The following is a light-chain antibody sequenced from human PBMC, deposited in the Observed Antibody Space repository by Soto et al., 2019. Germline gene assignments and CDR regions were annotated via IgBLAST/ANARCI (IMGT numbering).Light chain of an antibody. V-gene: IGKV2-28*01. J-gene: IGKJ5*01. CDR1: QSLLHRNGYNF. CDR2: MGS. Sequence: DIVMTQSPLSLPVTPGEPASISCRSSQSLLHRNGYNFLDWYLQKPGQSPQVLIYMGSNRASGVPDRFSGSGSGTDFTLKISRVEAEDVGVYYCMQALQTPITFGQGTRLEIK. CDR3: MQALQTPIT.